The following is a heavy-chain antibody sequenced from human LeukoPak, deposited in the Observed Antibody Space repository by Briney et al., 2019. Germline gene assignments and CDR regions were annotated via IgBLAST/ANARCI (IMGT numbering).Heavy chain of an antibody. CDR2: IIPIFGTA. CDR3: ARSSHKYSTFDY. J-gene: IGHJ4*02. CDR1: GGTFSSYA. Sequence: SVKVSCKASGGTFSSYAISWVRQAPGQGLERMGRIIPIFGTANYAQKFQGRVTITTDESTSTAYMELSSLRSEDTAVYYCARSSHKYSTFDYWGQGTLVTVSS. V-gene: IGHV1-69*05. D-gene: IGHD5-18*01.